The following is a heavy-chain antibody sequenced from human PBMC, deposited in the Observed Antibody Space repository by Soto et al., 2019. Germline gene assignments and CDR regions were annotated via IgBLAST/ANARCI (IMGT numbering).Heavy chain of an antibody. CDR1: GGSVSSGSFY. V-gene: IGHV4-61*01. Sequence: SETLSLTCTVSGGSVSSGSFYWTWIRQPPGKGLEWIGYIYNSETTNYNPSLKRRVTMLVDTSKNQFSLILTSVTAADTAVYYGASDRILDGLEVWGQGTTGTVSS. J-gene: IGHJ6*02. CDR3: ASDRILDGLEV. CDR2: IYNSETT.